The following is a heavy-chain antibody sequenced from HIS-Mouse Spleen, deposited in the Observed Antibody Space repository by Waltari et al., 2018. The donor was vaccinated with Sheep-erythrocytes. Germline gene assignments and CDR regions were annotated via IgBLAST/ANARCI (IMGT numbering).Heavy chain of an antibody. CDR3: ARVASGATFDY. Sequence: EVQLVESGGGLVKPGGSLRLSCAASGFTFSSHSMNWVRQAPGKGLDWVSSISSSSSYIYYADSVKGRFTISRDNAKNSLYLQMNSLRAEDTAVYYCARVASGATFDYWGQGTLVTVSS. J-gene: IGHJ4*02. CDR1: GFTFSSHS. V-gene: IGHV3-21*01. CDR2: ISSSSSYI. D-gene: IGHD1-26*01.